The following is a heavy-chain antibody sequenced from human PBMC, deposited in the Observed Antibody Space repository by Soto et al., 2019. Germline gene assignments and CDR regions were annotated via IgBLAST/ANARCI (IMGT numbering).Heavy chain of an antibody. V-gene: IGHV1-8*01. CDR3: ARGLRGDQYYYYYYMDV. D-gene: IGHD2-21*02. CDR1: GYTFTSYD. CDR2: MNPNSGNT. Sequence: ASVKVSCKASGYTFTSYDINWVRQATGQGLEWMGWMNPNSGNTGYAQKFQGRVTMTRNTSISTAYMELSSLRSEDTAVYYCARGLRGDQYYYYYYMDVWGKGTTVTVSS. J-gene: IGHJ6*03.